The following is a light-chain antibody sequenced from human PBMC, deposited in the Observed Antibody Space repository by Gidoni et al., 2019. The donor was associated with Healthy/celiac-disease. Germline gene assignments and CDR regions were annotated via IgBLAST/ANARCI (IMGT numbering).Light chain of an antibody. J-gene: IGKJ2*01. Sequence: DIQMSQSTSSLSASVGDGVTITCRASQSISSYLHWYQQKPGKAPKLLIYAASSLQSGVPSRFSGSGSGTDFTLTISSLQPEDFATYYCQQSYSTPYTFGQGTKMEIK. CDR1: QSISSY. V-gene: IGKV1-39*01. CDR3: QQSYSTPYT. CDR2: AAS.